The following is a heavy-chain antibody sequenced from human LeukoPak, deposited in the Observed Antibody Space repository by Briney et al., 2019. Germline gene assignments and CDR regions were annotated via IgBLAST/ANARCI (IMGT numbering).Heavy chain of an antibody. CDR2: MPYNGGA. J-gene: IGHJ3*02. V-gene: IGHV4-30-4*01. CDR3: AREVNVPAGSDGFDI. CDR1: GDSITSANYF. Sequence: SETLSLTCTVSGDSITSANYFWSWIRQPPGEDLGWIGYMPYNGGASYNPSLRGRATISLDTSKNEFSLRLSSVTAPDTAIYYCAREVNVPAGSDGFDIWGQGTMVTVSP. D-gene: IGHD2-2*01.